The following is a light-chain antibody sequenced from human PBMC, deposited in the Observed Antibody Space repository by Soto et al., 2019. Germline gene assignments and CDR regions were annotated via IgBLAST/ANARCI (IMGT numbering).Light chain of an antibody. Sequence: MTQSPVTLPVSPGERATLSCRTSQDVSSNLAWYQQKPGQAPRLLIYGASTRDTGIPARFSGSGSGTDFTLTISGLQSEDFAVYYCQQYDAWPPGTFGQGTKVEI. J-gene: IGKJ1*01. V-gene: IGKV3-15*01. CDR3: QQYDAWPPGT. CDR1: QDVSSN. CDR2: GAS.